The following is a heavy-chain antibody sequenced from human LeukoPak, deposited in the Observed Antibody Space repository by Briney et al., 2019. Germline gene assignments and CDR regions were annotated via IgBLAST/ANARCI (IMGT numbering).Heavy chain of an antibody. D-gene: IGHD6-6*01. V-gene: IGHV1-69-2*01. CDR2: VDPEDGET. CDR3: ARNRYSSSSAWFDP. CDR1: GYTFTDYY. J-gene: IGHJ5*02. Sequence: ASVKISCKVSGYTFTDYYMHWVQQAPGKGLEWMGLVDPEDGETIYAEKFQGRVTMTRNTSISTAYMELSSLRSEDTAVYYCARNRYSSSSAWFDPWGQGTLVTVSS.